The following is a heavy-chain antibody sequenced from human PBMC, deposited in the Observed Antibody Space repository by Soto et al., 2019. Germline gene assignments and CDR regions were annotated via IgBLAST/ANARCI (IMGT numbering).Heavy chain of an antibody. V-gene: IGHV5-51*01. CDR3: ARGDGGVIMDPFDY. D-gene: IGHD3-10*01. Sequence: PGESLKISCKDSGYTFTNYWIGWVRQMPGKGLESMGIIYSGDSDTRYSPSFQGQVTISVDKSINTAYLKWSSLKASDTAMYYCARGDGGVIMDPFDYWGQGTLVTVSS. CDR1: GYTFTNYW. CDR2: IYSGDSDT. J-gene: IGHJ4*02.